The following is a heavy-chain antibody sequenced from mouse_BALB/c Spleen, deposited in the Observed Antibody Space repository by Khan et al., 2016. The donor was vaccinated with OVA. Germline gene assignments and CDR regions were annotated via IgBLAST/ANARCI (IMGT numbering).Heavy chain of an antibody. Sequence: EVQLQESGPGLVKPSQSLSLTCTVTGYSITSDYAWNLIRQFPGNKLEWMGYISSSGSTNYNPALKSRISITRDTSKNQFFLQLNSVTTEDTATYYCARDGYRYNYAMDYWGQGTSVTVSS. CDR3: ARDGYRYNYAMDY. D-gene: IGHD2-3*01. CDR2: ISSSGST. V-gene: IGHV3-2*02. J-gene: IGHJ4*01. CDR1: GYSITSDYA.